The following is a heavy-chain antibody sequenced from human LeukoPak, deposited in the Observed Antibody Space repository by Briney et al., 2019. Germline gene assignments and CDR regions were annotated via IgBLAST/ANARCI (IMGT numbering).Heavy chain of an antibody. CDR3: AKQYYDFLSGSDY. Sequence: GGSLRLSCATSGFTFSAYAMAWVRQAPGGGLEWVSTISGSGGGTYYTDSVKGRFTISRDNSKNTLFLQMNSLRAEDTALYYCAKQYYDFLSGSDYWGQGTLVTVSS. D-gene: IGHD3-3*01. J-gene: IGHJ4*02. CDR2: ISGSGGGT. V-gene: IGHV3-23*01. CDR1: GFTFSAYA.